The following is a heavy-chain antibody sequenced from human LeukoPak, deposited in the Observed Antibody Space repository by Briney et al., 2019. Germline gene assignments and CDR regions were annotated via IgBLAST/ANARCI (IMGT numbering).Heavy chain of an antibody. CDR3: VKAGANDFYEGWFYS. CDR2: ISHSGGRS. Sequence: GGSLRLSCVASGFTFSNYVMNWIRQAPGKGLEWVSGISHSGGRSYYGDSVRGRFTISRDNSNNTLYLQINSLRVDDTAIYYCVKAGANDFYEGWFYSWGQGTLVTVSS. D-gene: IGHD3/OR15-3a*01. CDR1: GFTFSNYV. V-gene: IGHV3-23*01. J-gene: IGHJ5*01.